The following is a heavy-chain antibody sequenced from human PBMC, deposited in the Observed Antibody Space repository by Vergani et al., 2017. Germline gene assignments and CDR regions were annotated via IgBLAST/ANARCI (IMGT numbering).Heavy chain of an antibody. V-gene: IGHV1-69*13. CDR1: GGTFSSYA. J-gene: IGHJ6*02. CDR3: ARGVVITKGYYYYGMDV. D-gene: IGHD3-22*01. Sequence: QVQLVQSGAEVTKPGSSVKVSCKASGGTFSSYAISWVRQAPGQGLEWMVRIIPIFGTANYAQKFQGRVTITADGSTSTAYMELSSLRSEDPAVYYWARGVVITKGYYYYGMDVWGQGTTVTVSS. CDR2: IIPIFGTA.